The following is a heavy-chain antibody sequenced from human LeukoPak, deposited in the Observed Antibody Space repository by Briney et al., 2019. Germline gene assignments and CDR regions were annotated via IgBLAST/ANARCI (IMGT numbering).Heavy chain of an antibody. CDR2: ITGSGDSA. CDR3: TRVGYIDEGIDY. D-gene: IGHD5-24*01. V-gene: IGHV3-23*01. Sequence: GGSPRLSCAPSGFTFTNYAMSWVRQAPGKGLEWVSSITGSGDSAYYADSVKGRFTISRDNAKNSLYLQMNSLRAEDTAIYYCTRVGYIDEGIDYWGQGTLVTVSS. CDR1: GFTFTNYA. J-gene: IGHJ4*02.